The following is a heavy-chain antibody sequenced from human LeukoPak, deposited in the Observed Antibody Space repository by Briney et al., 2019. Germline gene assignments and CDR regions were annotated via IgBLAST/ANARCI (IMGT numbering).Heavy chain of an antibody. D-gene: IGHD6-19*01. Sequence: GRSLRLSCAASGFTFSSYAMHWVRQAPGKGLEWVAVISYDGSNKYYADSVKGRFTISRDNSKNTLYLQMDSLRAEDTAVYYCAKMAASKVDSSGWYVGYWGQGTLVTVSS. V-gene: IGHV3-30-3*02. CDR3: AKMAASKVDSSGWYVGY. CDR1: GFTFSSYA. J-gene: IGHJ4*02. CDR2: ISYDGSNK.